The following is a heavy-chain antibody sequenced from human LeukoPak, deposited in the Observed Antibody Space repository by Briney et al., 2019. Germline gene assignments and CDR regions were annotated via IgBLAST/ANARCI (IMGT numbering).Heavy chain of an antibody. CDR2: ISYDGSNQ. V-gene: IGHV3-33*05. Sequence: GGSLRLSCAASGFTFGNYGMHWARQAPGKGLEWVAVISYDGSNQYYADSVKGRFTISRDNSKNTLYLQMNSLRAEDTAVYYCARGTIAAAGYYYFDYWGQGTQVTVSS. J-gene: IGHJ4*02. CDR3: ARGTIAAAGYYYFDY. CDR1: GFTFGNYG. D-gene: IGHD6-13*01.